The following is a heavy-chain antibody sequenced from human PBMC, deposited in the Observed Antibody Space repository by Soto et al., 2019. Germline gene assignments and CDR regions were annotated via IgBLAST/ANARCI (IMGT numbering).Heavy chain of an antibody. CDR1: GFTFSSYA. V-gene: IGHV3-30-3*01. Sequence: PGGSLRLSCAASGFTFSSYAMHWVRQAPGKGLEWVAVILYDGSNKYHADSVKGRFTISRDNSKNTLYLQMNSLRAEDTAVYYCAREAEAFDIWGQGTMVTVSS. CDR3: AREAEAFDI. CDR2: ILYDGSNK. J-gene: IGHJ3*02.